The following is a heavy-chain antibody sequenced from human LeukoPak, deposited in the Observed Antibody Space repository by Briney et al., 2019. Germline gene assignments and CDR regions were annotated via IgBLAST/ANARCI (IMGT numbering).Heavy chain of an antibody. CDR1: GGTFSSYA. D-gene: IGHD6-13*01. CDR3: ARDQSGIAAAGWFDP. J-gene: IGHJ5*02. Sequence: VASVTVSCKASGGTFSSYAISWVRQAPGQGLEWMGRIIPILGIANYAQKFQGRVAITADKSTSTAYMELSSLRSEDTAVYYCARDQSGIAAAGWFDPWGQGTLVTVSS. CDR2: IIPILGIA. V-gene: IGHV1-69*04.